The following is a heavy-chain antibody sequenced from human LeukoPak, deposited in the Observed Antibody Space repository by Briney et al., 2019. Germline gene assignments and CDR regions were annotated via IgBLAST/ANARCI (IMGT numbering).Heavy chain of an antibody. CDR2: VSSSGSTI. D-gene: IGHD2-2*01. J-gene: IGHJ4*02. CDR1: GFTFSSYE. V-gene: IGHV3-48*03. Sequence: GGSLRLSCAASGFTFSSYEMNWVRQAPGKGLEWVSYVSSSGSTIYYADSMKGRFTISRDNAKNSLYLQMNSLRAEDTAVYYCARDRRQRGYHYYFDSWGQGTLVTVSS. CDR3: ARDRRQRGYHYYFDS.